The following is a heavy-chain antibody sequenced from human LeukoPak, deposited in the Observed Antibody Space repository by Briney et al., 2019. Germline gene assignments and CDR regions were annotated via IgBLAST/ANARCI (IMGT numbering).Heavy chain of an antibody. CDR2: IDPSDSYT. CDR1: GYSFSSYW. V-gene: IGHV5-10-1*01. CDR3: ARFEFGELQVDY. J-gene: IGHJ4*02. D-gene: IGHD3-10*01. Sequence: GESLKISCKGSGYSFSSYWISWVRQMPGTGLEWMGRIDPSDSYTNYSPSFQGHVTISADKSISTAYLQWSSLKASDTAMYYCARFEFGELQVDYWGQGTLVTVSS.